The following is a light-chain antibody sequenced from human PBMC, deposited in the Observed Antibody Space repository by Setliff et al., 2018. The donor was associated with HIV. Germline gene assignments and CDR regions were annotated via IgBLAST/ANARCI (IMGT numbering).Light chain of an antibody. CDR2: EVT. Sequence: QSALTQPASVSGSPGQSIIISCTGTSSDVGGYNYASWYQQHPGKAPKLIIYEVTNRPSGVSDRFSGSKSVNTAPLTISGLQTEDEADYYCNSYTTSGTRVFGTGTKVTVL. V-gene: IGLV2-14*01. J-gene: IGLJ1*01. CDR1: SSDVGGYNY. CDR3: NSYTTSGTRV.